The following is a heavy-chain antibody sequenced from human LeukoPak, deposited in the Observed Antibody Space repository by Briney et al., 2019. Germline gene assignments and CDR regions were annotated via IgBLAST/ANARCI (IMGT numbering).Heavy chain of an antibody. CDR2: IVVGSGNT. CDR1: GFTFTSST. CDR3: AAGYYYSSGSSYMDV. Sequence: SVRVSCTASGFTFTSSTMQWVRQARGQRLEWIGWIVVGSGNTNYAQKFQERVTITRDMSTSTVYMEVSSLRSEDTAVYYCAAGYYYSSGSSYMDVWGKGTTVTISS. J-gene: IGHJ6*03. V-gene: IGHV1-58*02. D-gene: IGHD3-10*01.